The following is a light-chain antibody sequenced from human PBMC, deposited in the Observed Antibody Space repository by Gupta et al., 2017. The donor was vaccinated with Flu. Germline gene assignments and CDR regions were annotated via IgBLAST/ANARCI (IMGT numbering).Light chain of an antibody. V-gene: IGKV1-5*03. CDR1: QSISSW. CDR3: QQENSYPVT. Sequence: PSTLSASVGDRVTITCRASQSISSWLAWYQQKPGKAPKLLIYKASRVESGVPSRFSGSGSGTEFTLTISSLQPDDFATYYCQQENSYPVTFGQGTKLEIK. J-gene: IGKJ2*01. CDR2: KAS.